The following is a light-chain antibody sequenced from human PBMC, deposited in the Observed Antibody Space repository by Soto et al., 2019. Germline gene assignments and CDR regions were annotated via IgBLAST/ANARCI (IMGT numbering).Light chain of an antibody. CDR3: QQYNNWTPT. CDR2: AAS. J-gene: IGKJ4*02. V-gene: IGKV1-17*01. Sequence: DIQIRNPPSKSSAAVVSRAYITCRARQGIRNDLGWYQQKPGKAPKLLIYAASSLQSGVPSRFSGSGSGTGFTLTISSLQSEDFAVYYCQQYNNWTPTFGEGTKVEIK. CDR1: QGIRND.